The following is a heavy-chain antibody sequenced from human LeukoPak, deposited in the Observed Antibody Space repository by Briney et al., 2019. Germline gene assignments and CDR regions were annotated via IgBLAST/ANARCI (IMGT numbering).Heavy chain of an antibody. Sequence: AGGSLRLSCAASGFTFSNYGMSWVRQAPGKGLERVSTISGSGGNTYYADSVKGRFTISRDTSKNTLYLQMNSPRAEDTAVYYCAKDMYYDSSGPVFDYWGQGTLVTVSS. V-gene: IGHV3-23*01. J-gene: IGHJ4*02. CDR3: AKDMYYDSSGPVFDY. D-gene: IGHD3-22*01. CDR2: ISGSGGNT. CDR1: GFTFSNYG.